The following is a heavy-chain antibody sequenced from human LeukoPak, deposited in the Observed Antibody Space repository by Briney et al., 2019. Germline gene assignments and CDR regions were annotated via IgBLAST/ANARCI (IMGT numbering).Heavy chain of an antibody. D-gene: IGHD1-26*01. CDR1: GGSVTVGVYY. CDR2: ASYSGGT. J-gene: IGHJ4*02. Sequence: SETLSLTCSVSGGSVTVGVYYWRWIRQHPGKGLEWIGFASYSGGTYYNPSLMNRITISVDRSQNQFSVRMKGVSAVDSAVCFCATGEWEYFYFDSWGQEALVAVSS. CDR3: ATGEWEYFYFDS. V-gene: IGHV4-31*03.